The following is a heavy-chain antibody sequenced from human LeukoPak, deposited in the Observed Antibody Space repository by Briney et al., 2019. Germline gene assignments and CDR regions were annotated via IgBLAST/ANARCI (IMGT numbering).Heavy chain of an antibody. J-gene: IGHJ4*02. D-gene: IGHD3-22*01. CDR2: IYSGGST. Sequence: SGGSLRLSCAASGFTVSSNYMSWVRQAPGKGLGWVSVIYSGGSTYYADSVKGRFTISRDNSKNTLYLQMNSLRAEDTAVYYCARVRGYYDSSGYGFDYWGQGTLVTVSS. CDR3: ARVRGYYDSSGYGFDY. CDR1: GFTVSSNY. V-gene: IGHV3-53*01.